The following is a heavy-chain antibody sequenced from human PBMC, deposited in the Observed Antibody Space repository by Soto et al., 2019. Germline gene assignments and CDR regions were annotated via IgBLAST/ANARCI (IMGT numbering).Heavy chain of an antibody. J-gene: IGHJ6*01. CDR3: ARGRGTTAWLLDYALDV. CDR2: LNPSAGNT. Sequence: QVQLVQSGAEVKKPGASVTVSCKASGYTLSNYYIHWVRQAPGQGLEWMGILNPSAGNTNYARKFQGRVTVTRDTSTDTVYMELNSLRSEDTAVYYCARGRGTTAWLLDYALDVWGQGTTVIVSS. CDR1: GYTLSNYY. D-gene: IGHD1-1*01. V-gene: IGHV1-46*01.